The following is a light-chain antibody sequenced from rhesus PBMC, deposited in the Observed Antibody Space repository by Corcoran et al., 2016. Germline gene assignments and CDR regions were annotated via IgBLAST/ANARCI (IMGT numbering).Light chain of an antibody. Sequence: QSAPTQSPSVSGSPGQSVTISCTGTSSDIGGSNRVSWYQLHPGKAPKVLIYEVIKRPSGVSDRFSGSKSGNTASLTISGLPAEDEAVYYCSSYATFNTFTFGSGTRLTVL. CDR2: EVI. J-gene: IGLJ1*01. CDR3: SSYATFNTFT. V-gene: IGLV2-13*03. CDR1: SSDIGGSNR.